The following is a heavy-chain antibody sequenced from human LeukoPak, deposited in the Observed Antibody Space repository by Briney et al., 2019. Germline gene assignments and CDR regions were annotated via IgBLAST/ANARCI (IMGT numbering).Heavy chain of an antibody. V-gene: IGHV1-2*02. CDR3: ATSLIWFGELSAPFDY. CDR2: INPNSGGT. D-gene: IGHD3-10*01. CDR1: GYTFTGYY. Sequence: GASVKVSCKASGYTFTGYYMHWVRQAPGQGLEWMGWINPNSGGTNYAQKFQGRVTMARDTSISTAYMELSRLRSDDMAVYYCATSLIWFGELSAPFDYWGQGTLVTVSS. J-gene: IGHJ4*02.